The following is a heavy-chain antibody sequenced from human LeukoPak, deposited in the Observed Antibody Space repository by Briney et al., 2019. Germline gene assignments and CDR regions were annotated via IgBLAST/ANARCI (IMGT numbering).Heavy chain of an antibody. V-gene: IGHV1-46*01. D-gene: IGHD3-3*02. Sequence: ASVKVSCKASGYTFTSYYIYWMRQAHGHGLDWMGIINPSGGSTSYAQKFQGRVTMTRDMSTSTVYMELSSLRSEDTAVYYCARDLPFAAFDIWGQGTMVTVSS. J-gene: IGHJ3*02. CDR3: ARDLPFAAFDI. CDR2: INPSGGST. CDR1: GYTFTSYY.